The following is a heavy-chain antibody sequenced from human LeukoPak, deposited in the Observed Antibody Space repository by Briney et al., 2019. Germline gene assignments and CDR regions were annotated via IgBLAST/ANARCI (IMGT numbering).Heavy chain of an antibody. Sequence: SETLSLTCTVSGGSISSYYWSWIRQPPGKGLEWNGYIYYSGSTNYTPSLTSRVTISVDTSKNQFSLKLSAVTAADTAVYYCATQGLGLDLYYFDYWGQGTLVTVSS. CDR2: IYYSGST. V-gene: IGHV4-59*01. J-gene: IGHJ4*02. CDR3: ATQGLGLDLYYFDY. D-gene: IGHD1-26*01. CDR1: GGSISSYY.